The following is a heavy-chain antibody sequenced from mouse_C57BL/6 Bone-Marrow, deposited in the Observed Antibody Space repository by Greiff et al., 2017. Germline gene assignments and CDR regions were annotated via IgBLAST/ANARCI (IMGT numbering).Heavy chain of an antibody. CDR2: IYPGAGDT. D-gene: IGHD2-2*01. V-gene: IGHV1-82*01. J-gene: IGHJ2*01. CDR3: ARWFPYYDY. CDR1: GYAFSSSW. Sequence: VTLVESGPELVKPGASVKISCKASGYAFSSSWMNWVKQRPGKGLEWIGRIYPGAGDTNYNGKFKGKATLTADKSSSTAYMQLSSLTSEDSAVYFCARWFPYYDYWGQGTTLTVSS.